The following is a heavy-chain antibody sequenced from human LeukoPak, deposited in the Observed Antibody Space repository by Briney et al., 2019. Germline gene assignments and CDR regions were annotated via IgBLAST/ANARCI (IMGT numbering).Heavy chain of an antibody. CDR2: IRSKPKSYAT. CDR1: GLTSSASG. Sequence: GGSLRLSCVASGLTSSASGMHWVRQASGKGLEWVGRIRSKPKSYATTYADSVKDRFTISRDDSKNTVYLQMNSLKTDDTAVYYCTPGSGSISSLGSWGQGTLVTVSS. D-gene: IGHD2-15*01. J-gene: IGHJ5*02. V-gene: IGHV3-73*01. CDR3: TPGSGSISSLGS.